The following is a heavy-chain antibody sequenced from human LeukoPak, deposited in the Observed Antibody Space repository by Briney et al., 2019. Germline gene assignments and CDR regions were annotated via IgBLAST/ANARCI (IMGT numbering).Heavy chain of an antibody. CDR2: VHNSGST. CDR1: GGSVSSYH. Sequence: SETLSLTCIVSGGSVSSYHWSWVRQPPGEVLEWIAYVHNSGSTNYNPSLKSRVIISVDRSKNQFSLKMNSVTAADTAVYYCVRDWEGFNFDIWGQGTMVTVSS. CDR3: VRDWEGFNFDI. V-gene: IGHV4-59*02. D-gene: IGHD1-26*01. J-gene: IGHJ3*02.